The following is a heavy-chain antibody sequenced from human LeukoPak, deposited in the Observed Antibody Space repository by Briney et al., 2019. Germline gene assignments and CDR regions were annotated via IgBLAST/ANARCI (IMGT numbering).Heavy chain of an antibody. CDR2: INPSGGST. CDR3: ARDRWFGENWFDP. J-gene: IGHJ5*02. Sequence: ASVKVSCKASGYTFTSYYMHWVRQAPGQGLEWMGIINPSGGSTSYVQKFQGRVTMTRDTSTSTVYMELSSLRSEDTAVYYCARDRWFGENWFDPWAREPWSPSPQ. CDR1: GYTFTSYY. V-gene: IGHV1-46*01. D-gene: IGHD3-10*01.